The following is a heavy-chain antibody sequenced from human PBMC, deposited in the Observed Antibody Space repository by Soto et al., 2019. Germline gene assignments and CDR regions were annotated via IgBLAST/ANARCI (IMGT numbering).Heavy chain of an antibody. J-gene: IGHJ4*02. CDR2: ISQSGNT. Sequence: QVQLQESGPGLVKPSGTLSLTCAVSGASISSSDWWNWVRQPPGKGLEWIGEISQSGNTNYNPSLMNRVTISVDKSKKYFSLKLDSVTAADTAVYYCAREVSGIQAFDYWGQGTLVTVSS. CDR3: AREVSGIQAFDY. CDR1: GASISSSDW. V-gene: IGHV4-4*02. D-gene: IGHD1-20*01.